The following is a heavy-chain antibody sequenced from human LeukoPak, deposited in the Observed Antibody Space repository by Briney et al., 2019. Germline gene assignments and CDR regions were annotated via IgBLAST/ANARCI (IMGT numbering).Heavy chain of an antibody. Sequence: ASVKVSCKASGYTFTSYGISWVRQAPGQGLEWMGWISAYNGNTNYAQKLQGRVTMTTDTSTSTAYMELRSLRSDDTAVYYCARAASIAAAEWLRVGYWFDPWGQGTLVTVSS. J-gene: IGHJ5*02. V-gene: IGHV1-18*01. CDR1: GYTFTSYG. CDR2: ISAYNGNT. D-gene: IGHD6-13*01. CDR3: ARAASIAAAEWLRVGYWFDP.